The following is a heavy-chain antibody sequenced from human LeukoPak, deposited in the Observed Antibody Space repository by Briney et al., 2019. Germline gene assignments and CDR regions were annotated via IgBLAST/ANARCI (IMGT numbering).Heavy chain of an antibody. J-gene: IGHJ3*02. V-gene: IGHV4-39*01. CDR1: GGSISSSSYY. D-gene: IGHD2-2*01. Sequence: SETLSLTCTVSGGSISSSSYYWGWIRQPPGKGLEWIGSIYYSGSTYYNPSLKSRVTIFVDTSKNQFSLKLSSVTAADTAVYYCARLAYLVVVPAAIRVGYAFDIWGQGTMVTVSS. CDR3: ARLAYLVVVPAAIRVGYAFDI. CDR2: IYYSGST.